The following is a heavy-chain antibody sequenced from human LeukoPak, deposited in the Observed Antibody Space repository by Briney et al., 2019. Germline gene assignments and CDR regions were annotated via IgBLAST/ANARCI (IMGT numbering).Heavy chain of an antibody. CDR3: VRGLRFLEWLLPLDY. D-gene: IGHD3-3*01. V-gene: IGHV3-21*01. Sequence: GGSLRLSCAASGFTFSSYSMNWVRQAPGKGLEWVSSISSSSSYIYYADSVKGRFTISRDNAKNSLYLQMNSLRAEDTAVYYCVRGLRFLEWLLPLDYWGQGTLVTVSS. CDR2: ISSSSSYI. CDR1: GFTFSSYS. J-gene: IGHJ4*02.